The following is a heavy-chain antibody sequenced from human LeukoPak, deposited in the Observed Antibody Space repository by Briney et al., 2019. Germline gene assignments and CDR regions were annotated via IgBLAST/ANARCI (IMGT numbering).Heavy chain of an antibody. CDR3: ARDSGTTGEVKFDP. CDR2: IYTSGST. J-gene: IGHJ5*02. D-gene: IGHD3-10*01. V-gene: IGHV4-4*07. CDR1: GGSISSYY. Sequence: ESSETLSLTCTVSGGSISSYYWSWIRQPAGKGLEWIGRIYTSGSTDYNPSLKSRVTMSVDTSKNQFSLKLSSVTAADTAVYYCARDSGTTGEVKFDPWGQGTLVTVSS.